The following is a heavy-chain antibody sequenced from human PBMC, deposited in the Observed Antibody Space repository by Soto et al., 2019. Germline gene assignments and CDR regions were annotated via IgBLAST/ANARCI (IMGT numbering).Heavy chain of an antibody. J-gene: IGHJ4*02. D-gene: IGHD3-16*01. Sequence: ASVKVSCKASGYTFTGYYMHWVRQAPGQGLEWMGWINPLIGGTNYAQKFQGWVTIITDASTSTAYMELSSLTSEDTAVYYCAAGIGITFGGVTREFDYWAQGTLVTVSS. CDR2: INPLIGGT. V-gene: IGHV1-2*04. CDR1: GYTFTGYY. CDR3: AAGIGITFGGVTREFDY.